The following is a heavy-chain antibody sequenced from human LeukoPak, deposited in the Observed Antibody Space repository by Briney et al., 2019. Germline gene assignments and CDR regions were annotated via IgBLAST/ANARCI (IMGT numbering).Heavy chain of an antibody. CDR3: ARGRSFAVVNGGYSWFDP. CDR2: IYYSGST. CDR1: GGSISSYY. Sequence: SETLSLTCTVSGGSISSYYWSWIRQPPGKGLEWIGYIYYSGSTNYNPSLKSRVTISVDTSKNQFSLKLSSVTAADTAVYYCARGRSFAVVNGGYSWFDPWGQGTLVTVSS. D-gene: IGHD2-21*01. J-gene: IGHJ5*02. V-gene: IGHV4-59*01.